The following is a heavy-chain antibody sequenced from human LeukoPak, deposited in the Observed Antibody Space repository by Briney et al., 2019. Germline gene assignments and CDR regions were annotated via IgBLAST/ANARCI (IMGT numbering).Heavy chain of an antibody. Sequence: GGSLRLSCAASGFIFDDYGMSWVRHAPGKGLEWVSGINWNGGSTAYADSVKGRFTISRDNAKNSLYLQMNSLGAEDTALYYCARNRVVRGVQYYFDYWGQGTLVTVSS. D-gene: IGHD3-10*01. CDR2: INWNGGST. CDR3: ARNRVVRGVQYYFDY. V-gene: IGHV3-20*04. CDR1: GFIFDDYG. J-gene: IGHJ4*02.